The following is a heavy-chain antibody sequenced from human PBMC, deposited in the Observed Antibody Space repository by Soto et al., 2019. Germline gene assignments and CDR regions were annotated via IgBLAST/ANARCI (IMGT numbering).Heavy chain of an antibody. V-gene: IGHV1-69*06. CDR2: IIPIFGTA. CDR1: GGTFSSYA. D-gene: IGHD6-6*01. CDR3: ARTAEYSSSSVHYYYYGMDV. Sequence: GASVKVSCKASGGTFSSYAISWVRQAPGQGLEWMGGIIPIFGTANYAQKFQGRVTITADKSTSTAYMELSSLRSEDTAVYYCARTAEYSSSSVHYYYYGMDVWGQGTTVTVSS. J-gene: IGHJ6*02.